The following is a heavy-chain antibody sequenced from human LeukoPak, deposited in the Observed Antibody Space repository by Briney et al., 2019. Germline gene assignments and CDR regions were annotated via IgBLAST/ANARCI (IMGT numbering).Heavy chain of an antibody. D-gene: IGHD6-6*01. V-gene: IGHV1-8*01. Sequence: ASVKVFCKASGYTFTSYDINWVRQATGQGLEWMGWMNPNSGNTGYAQKFQGRVTMTRNTSISTAYMELSSLRSEDTAVYYCARGRRSSSSTGYYYYMDVWGKGTTVTVSS. CDR3: ARGRRSSSSTGYYYYMDV. CDR1: GYTFTSYD. J-gene: IGHJ6*03. CDR2: MNPNSGNT.